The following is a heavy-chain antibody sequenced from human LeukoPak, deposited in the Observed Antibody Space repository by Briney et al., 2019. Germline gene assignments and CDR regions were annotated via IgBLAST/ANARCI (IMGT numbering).Heavy chain of an antibody. J-gene: IGHJ1*01. CDR2: IYYSGST. D-gene: IGHD1-26*01. CDR3: ASEKYSGSYYEGAEYFQH. V-gene: IGHV4-59*08. CDR1: GGSISSYY. Sequence: SETLTLTCTVSGGSISSYYWSWIRQPPRKGLEWTGYIYYSGSTNYNPSLKSRVTISVDTSKNQFSLKLSSVTAADTAVYYCASEKYSGSYYEGAEYFQHWGQGTLVTVSS.